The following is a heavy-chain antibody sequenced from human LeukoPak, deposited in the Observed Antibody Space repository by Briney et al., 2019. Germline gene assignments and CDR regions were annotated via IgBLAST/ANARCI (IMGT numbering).Heavy chain of an antibody. V-gene: IGHV3-23*01. J-gene: IGHJ4*02. CDR3: AKDPRVYSSSSERD. CDR2: ISGSGGST. CDR1: GFTFSSYA. D-gene: IGHD6-6*01. Sequence: GGSLRLSCAASGFTFSSYAMSWVRQAPGQGLEWVSAISGSGGSTSYADSVKGRFTSARDNSKHTLYLQMNSLRAEDTAVYYCAKDPRVYSSSSERDWGQGTLVTVSS.